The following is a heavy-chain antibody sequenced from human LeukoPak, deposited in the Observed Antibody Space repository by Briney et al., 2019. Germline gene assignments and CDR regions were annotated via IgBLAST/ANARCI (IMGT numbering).Heavy chain of an antibody. V-gene: IGHV3-66*02. CDR1: GFTVSSNY. J-gene: IGHJ4*02. CDR2: IYSGGST. Sequence: QAGGSLRLSCAASGFTVSSNYMSWVRQAPGKGLEWVSVIYSGGSTYYADSVKGRFTISRDNSKNMLYLQMNSLRAEDTAVYYCARDRGYSSSPGDYWGQGTLVTVSS. D-gene: IGHD6-6*01. CDR3: ARDRGYSSSPGDY.